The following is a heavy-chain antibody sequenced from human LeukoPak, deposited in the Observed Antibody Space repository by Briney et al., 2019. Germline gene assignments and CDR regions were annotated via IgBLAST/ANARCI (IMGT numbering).Heavy chain of an antibody. J-gene: IGHJ5*02. V-gene: IGHV4-59*01. CDR1: GFTFSRYW. CDR3: ARESGSYLWRSWLNP. CDR2: IYNSGNT. D-gene: IGHD3-16*01. Sequence: GSLRLSCAASGFTFSRYWMTWIRQPPGKGLEWIGNIYNSGNTNYNPSLKSRVTISVDTSKNQFSLKLNSVTAADTAVYYCARESGSYLWRSWLNPWGQGTLVTVSS.